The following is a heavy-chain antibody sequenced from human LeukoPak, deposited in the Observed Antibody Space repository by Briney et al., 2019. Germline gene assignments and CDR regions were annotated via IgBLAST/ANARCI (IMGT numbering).Heavy chain of an antibody. CDR3: ARDNVDTAMVTFEDY. CDR2: ISAYNGDT. V-gene: IGHV1-18*01. Sequence: ASVKVSCKASGYTFTSYGISWVRQAPGQGLEWMGWISAYNGDTNYAQKLQGRVTMTTDTSTSTAYMELRSLRSDDTAVYYCARDNVDTAMVTFEDYWGQGTLVTVSS. D-gene: IGHD5-18*01. CDR1: GYTFTSYG. J-gene: IGHJ4*02.